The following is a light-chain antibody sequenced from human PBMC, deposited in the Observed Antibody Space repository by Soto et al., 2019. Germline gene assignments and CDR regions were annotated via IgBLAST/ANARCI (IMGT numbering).Light chain of an antibody. CDR3: CSYAGSVV. J-gene: IGLJ2*01. V-gene: IGLV2-23*01. CDR1: SSDVGSYNL. CDR2: EGS. Sequence: QSVLTQPASVSGSPGQSITISCTGTSSDVGSYNLVSWYQQHPGKAPKLMIYEGSKRPSGVSNRFSGSKSGNTASLTISGLQAEEEADYYCCSYAGSVVFGGGTKLTAL.